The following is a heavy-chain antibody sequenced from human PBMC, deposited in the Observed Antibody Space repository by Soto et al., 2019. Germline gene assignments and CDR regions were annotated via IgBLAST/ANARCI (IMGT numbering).Heavy chain of an antibody. J-gene: IGHJ4*02. D-gene: IGHD4-17*01. CDR2: ISAYNGNT. CDR1: GYTFANYG. Sequence: ASVKVSCKASGYTFANYGISWLRQAPGQGLEWMGWISAYNGNTNYAQKFQGRVTMTTHTSTSTAYMELRSLRSDDTAVYFCARDLYEVAYRDNPTFHYWGQGTLVTVSS. V-gene: IGHV1-18*01. CDR3: ARDLYEVAYRDNPTFHY.